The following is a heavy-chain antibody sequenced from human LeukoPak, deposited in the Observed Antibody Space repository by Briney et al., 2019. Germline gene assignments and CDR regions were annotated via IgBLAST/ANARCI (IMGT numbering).Heavy chain of an antibody. CDR1: GFTISSYS. J-gene: IGHJ4*02. Sequence: GGSLRLSCAASGFTISSYSMNWVRQAPGKGLEWVSSISSSSSYIYYADSVKGRFTISRDNAKNSLYLQMNSLRAEETAVYYCARDYDYVWGSYRLDYWGQGTLVTVSS. D-gene: IGHD3-16*02. CDR3: ARDYDYVWGSYRLDY. V-gene: IGHV3-21*01. CDR2: ISSSSSYI.